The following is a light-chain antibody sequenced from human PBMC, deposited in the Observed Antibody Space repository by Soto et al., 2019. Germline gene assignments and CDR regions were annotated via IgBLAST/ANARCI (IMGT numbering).Light chain of an antibody. CDR2: EGS. J-gene: IGLJ2*01. Sequence: QSALTQPASVSGSPGQSITISCTGTSSDVGSYNLVSWYQQHPGKAPKLMIYEGSKWPSGVSNRFSGSKSGNTASLTISGLQAEDEADYYCCSYAGSSTSLVVFGGGTQLTVL. CDR3: CSYAGSSTSLVV. CDR1: SSDVGSYNL. V-gene: IGLV2-23*01.